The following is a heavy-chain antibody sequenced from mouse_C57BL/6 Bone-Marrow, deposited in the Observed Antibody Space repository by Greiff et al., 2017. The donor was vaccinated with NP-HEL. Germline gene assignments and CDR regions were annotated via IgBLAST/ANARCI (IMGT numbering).Heavy chain of an antibody. Sequence: QVQLQQPGAELVMPGASVKLSCKASGYTFTSYWMHWVKQRPGQGLEWIGEIYPSDSYTNYNQKFKGKSTLTVDKSSSTAYMQLSSLTSEDSAVYYCARSYGNYDYWGQGTTLTVSS. CDR3: ARSYGNYDY. CDR2: IYPSDSYT. D-gene: IGHD2-1*01. CDR1: GYTFTSYW. V-gene: IGHV1-69*01. J-gene: IGHJ2*01.